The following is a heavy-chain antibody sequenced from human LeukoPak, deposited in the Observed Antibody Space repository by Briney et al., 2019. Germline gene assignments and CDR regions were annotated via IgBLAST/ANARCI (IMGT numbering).Heavy chain of an antibody. Sequence: GGSLRLSCVASGFTFSNYAMSWVRQAPGKGLEWVSAITGSGTNRYYADSLKGRFTTSRDNSKNTVFLQMNSLRHEDTAIYYCVVWGDYDVLTGYYVPDYWGQGTLVTVAS. CDR2: ITGSGTNR. CDR3: VVWGDYDVLTGYYVPDY. V-gene: IGHV3-23*01. J-gene: IGHJ4*02. D-gene: IGHD3-9*01. CDR1: GFTFSNYA.